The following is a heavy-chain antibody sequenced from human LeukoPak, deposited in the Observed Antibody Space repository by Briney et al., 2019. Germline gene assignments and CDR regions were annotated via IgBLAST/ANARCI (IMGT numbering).Heavy chain of an antibody. D-gene: IGHD1-26*01. V-gene: IGHV3-21*01. Sequence: PGGSLRLSCAASGFTFSSHGMNWVRQAPGKGLEWVSSISTTSSYIYYADSVKGRFTISRDNAKNSLYLQMNSLRAEDTAVYYCARVVPSGSYHPSDYWGQGTLVTVSS. CDR3: ARVVPSGSYHPSDY. J-gene: IGHJ4*02. CDR1: GFTFSSHG. CDR2: ISTTSSYI.